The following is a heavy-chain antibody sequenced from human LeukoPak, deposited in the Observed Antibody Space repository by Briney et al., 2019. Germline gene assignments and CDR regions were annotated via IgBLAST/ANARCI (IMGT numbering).Heavy chain of an antibody. CDR2: ISGSGGST. V-gene: IGHV3-23*01. CDR3: ARDYCSGGSCFFN. CDR1: GFTFSSYA. D-gene: IGHD2-15*01. J-gene: IGHJ4*02. Sequence: GGSLRLSCAASGFTFSSYAMSWVRQAPGKGLEWVSAISGSGGSTYYADSVKGRFTISRDNSKNTLYLQMNSLRAEDTAVYFCARDYCSGGSCFFNWGQGTLVTVSS.